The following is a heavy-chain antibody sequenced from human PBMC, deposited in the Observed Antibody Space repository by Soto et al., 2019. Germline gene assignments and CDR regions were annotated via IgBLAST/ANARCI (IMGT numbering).Heavy chain of an antibody. CDR2: INPIDGSI. V-gene: IGHV1-46*01. Sequence: QVQLVQSGAAVREPGASVKVSCKTSGYNFVSNHIHWVRQTPAQGLEWMGIINPIDGSISSAQKFRGRVTVTRDTPTSSVYMELRGLTPADTAVYFCARDLFGSWTIDYWGPGTLVTVSS. D-gene: IGHD6-13*01. CDR3: ARDLFGSWTIDY. CDR1: GYNFVSNH. J-gene: IGHJ4*02.